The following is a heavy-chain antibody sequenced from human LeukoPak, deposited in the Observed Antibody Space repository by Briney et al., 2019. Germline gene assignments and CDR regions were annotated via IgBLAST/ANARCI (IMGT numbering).Heavy chain of an antibody. CDR1: GFTLSNNW. V-gene: IGHV3-7*01. J-gene: IGHJ4*02. CDR3: ARGGACEN. Sequence: GGSLRLSCAVSGFTLSNNWMTWVRQAPGEGLEWVANIKQDGSEKYYVDSVKGRFTISRDNAKNSLYLQMNSLRAEDTAVYYCARGGACENWGQGTLVTVSS. CDR2: IKQDGSEK. D-gene: IGHD1-26*01.